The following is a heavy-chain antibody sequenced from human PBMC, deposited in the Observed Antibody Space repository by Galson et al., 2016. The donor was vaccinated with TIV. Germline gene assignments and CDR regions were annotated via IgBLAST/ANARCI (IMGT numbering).Heavy chain of an antibody. CDR2: FIPLFGTA. CDR1: GDIFISYP. J-gene: IGHJ6*02. V-gene: IGHV1-69*13. CDR3: AKDRNTAMDTYHNYYGMDL. Sequence: SVKVSCKASGDIFISYPINWVRQAPGQGLEWMGGFIPLFGTANYAQKFQGRVTITADESTSTTYMELSSLRSEDTAIYYCAKDRNTAMDTYHNYYGMDLRGQGTTVTVSS. D-gene: IGHD5-18*01.